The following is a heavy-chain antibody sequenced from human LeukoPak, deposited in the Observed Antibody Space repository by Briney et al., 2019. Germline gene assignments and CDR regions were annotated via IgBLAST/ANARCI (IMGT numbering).Heavy chain of an antibody. CDR2: IYTDGSST. CDR3: AKEIFSGLLYIDY. CDR1: GLTFSSHW. D-gene: IGHD5-12*01. J-gene: IGHJ4*02. Sequence: GGSLRLSCAASGLTFSSHWMHWVRQAPGKGLVWVSRIYTDGSSTNYADSVKGRFTISSDNSKNTVYLQMNSLRPEDMAVYYCAKEIFSGLLYIDYWGQGTLVTVSS. V-gene: IGHV3-74*01.